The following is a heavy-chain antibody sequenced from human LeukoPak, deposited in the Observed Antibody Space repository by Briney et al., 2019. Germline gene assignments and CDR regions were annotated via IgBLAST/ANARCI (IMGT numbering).Heavy chain of an antibody. V-gene: IGHV3-30-3*01. Sequence: PPGGSLRLSCAASGFTFSSYAMHWVRQAPGKGLEWVAVISYDGSNKYYADSVKGRFTISRDNSKNTLYLQMNSLRAEDTAVYYCARAPYDRYYFDYWGQGTLVTVSS. CDR2: ISYDGSNK. D-gene: IGHD5-12*01. J-gene: IGHJ4*02. CDR3: ARAPYDRYYFDY. CDR1: GFTFSSYA.